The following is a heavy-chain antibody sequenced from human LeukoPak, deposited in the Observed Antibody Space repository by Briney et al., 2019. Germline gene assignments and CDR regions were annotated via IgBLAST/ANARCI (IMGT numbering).Heavy chain of an antibody. J-gene: IGHJ4*02. CDR2: INSDGSST. CDR1: GFTFSSYA. V-gene: IGHV3-74*01. CDR3: ATWGWFGDFLADTG. D-gene: IGHD3-10*01. Sequence: GGSLRLSCAASGFTFSSYAMSWVRQAPGKGLEWVSHINSDGSSTNYADSVKGRFTISRDNAKNTLYLQMNSLRAEDTAVYYCATWGWFGDFLADTGWGQGTLVTVSS.